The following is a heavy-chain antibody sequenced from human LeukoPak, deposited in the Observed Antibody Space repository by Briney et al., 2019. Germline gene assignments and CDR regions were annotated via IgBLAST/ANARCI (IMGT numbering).Heavy chain of an antibody. D-gene: IGHD3-10*01. J-gene: IGHJ4*02. CDR1: GFTFSGFA. CDR3: ARSYGSGTFYLGYYLDY. V-gene: IGHV3-64*04. CDR2: VSSDGRNA. Sequence: GGSLRLSCSASGFTFSGFAMHWVRQAPEKGLEYVSVVSSDGRNANYADSVKGRFTISRDNSKNALYLQMNALRAEDTAVYYCARSYGSGTFYLGYYLDYWGQGALVIVSS.